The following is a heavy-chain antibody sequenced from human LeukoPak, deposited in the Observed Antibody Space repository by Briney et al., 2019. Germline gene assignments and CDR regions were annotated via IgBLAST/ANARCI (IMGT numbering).Heavy chain of an antibody. J-gene: IGHJ5*02. CDR3: ARDLGQYYDTSDNWFDP. D-gene: IGHD3-22*01. Sequence: PGGSLRLSCAASGFTVSTNYMSWVRRAPGKGLEWVSLIYSAGSTSYADSVMGRFTISRDNSKNTLYLQMNSLRAEDTAVYYCARDLGQYYDTSDNWFDPWGQGTLVTVSS. CDR2: IYSAGST. CDR1: GFTVSTNY. V-gene: IGHV3-53*01.